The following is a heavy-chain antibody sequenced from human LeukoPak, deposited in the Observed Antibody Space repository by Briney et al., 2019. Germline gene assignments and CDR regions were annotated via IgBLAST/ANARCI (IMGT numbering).Heavy chain of an antibody. V-gene: IGHV3-33*01. Sequence: GGSLRLSCAASGFTFSSYGMHWVRQAPGKGLEWVAAVWYDGNNEYYADSVKGRFTTSRDNSKNTLYLQMDTLRAEDTAVYYCARGRKDSGSYYVYWGQGILVTVTS. CDR2: VWYDGNNE. CDR1: GFTFSSYG. CDR3: ARGRKDSGSYYVY. J-gene: IGHJ4*02. D-gene: IGHD1-26*01.